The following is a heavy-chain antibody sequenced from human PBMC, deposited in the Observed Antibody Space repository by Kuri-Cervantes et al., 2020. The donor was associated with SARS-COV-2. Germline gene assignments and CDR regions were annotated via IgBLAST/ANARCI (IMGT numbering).Heavy chain of an antibody. CDR1: GFTFSSYG. D-gene: IGHD3-22*01. CDR3: AKDLGIVVVISASIDY. J-gene: IGHJ4*02. Sequence: GESLKISCAASGFTFSSYGMHWVRQAPGKGLEWVAVIWYDGSNKYYADSVKGRFTISRDNSKNTLYLQMNSLRAEDTAVYYCAKDLGIVVVISASIDYWGKGTLVHRLL. V-gene: IGHV3-30*02. CDR2: IWYDGSNK.